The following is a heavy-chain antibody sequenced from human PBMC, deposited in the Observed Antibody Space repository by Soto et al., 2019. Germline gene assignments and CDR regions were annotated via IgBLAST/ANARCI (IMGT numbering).Heavy chain of an antibody. CDR3: ARDRRAVAGHYYYYHGMDV. D-gene: IGHD6-19*01. V-gene: IGHV1-69*01. Sequence: QVQLVQSGAEVKKPGSSVKVSCKASGGTFSSYAISWVRQAPGQGLEWMGGIIPIFGTANYAQKFQGRVTITADESTSTAYMELSSLRSEDTAVYYCARDRRAVAGHYYYYHGMDVWGQGTTVTVSS. CDR2: IIPIFGTA. J-gene: IGHJ6*02. CDR1: GGTFSSYA.